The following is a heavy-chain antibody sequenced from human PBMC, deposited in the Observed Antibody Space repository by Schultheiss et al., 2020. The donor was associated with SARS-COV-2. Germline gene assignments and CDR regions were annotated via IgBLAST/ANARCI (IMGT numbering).Heavy chain of an antibody. D-gene: IGHD2-2*01. J-gene: IGHJ4*02. CDR1: GFTFSSYS. Sequence: GESLKISCAASGFTFSSYSMNWFRQAPGKGLEWVSYISSSSSTIYYADSVKGRFTISRDNAKNSLYLQMNSLRDEDTAVYYCARDGDRTSFHYFDYWGQGTLVTVSS. V-gene: IGHV3-48*02. CDR2: ISSSSSTI. CDR3: ARDGDRTSFHYFDY.